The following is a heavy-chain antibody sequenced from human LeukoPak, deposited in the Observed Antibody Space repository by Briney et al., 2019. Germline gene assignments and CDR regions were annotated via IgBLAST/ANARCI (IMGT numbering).Heavy chain of an antibody. D-gene: IGHD5-24*01. V-gene: IGHV3-21*01. Sequence: GGSLRLSCAASGFTFSSYSMNWVRQAPGKGLEWVSSISSSRSYIYYADSLKGRFTISRDNAKNSLYLQMNSLRVEDTAVYYCARDGYNLRGFDYWGQRTLVTVSS. J-gene: IGHJ4*02. CDR2: ISSSRSYI. CDR3: ARDGYNLRGFDY. CDR1: GFTFSSYS.